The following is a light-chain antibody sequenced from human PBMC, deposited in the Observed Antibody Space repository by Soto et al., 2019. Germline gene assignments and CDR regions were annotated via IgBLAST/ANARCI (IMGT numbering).Light chain of an antibody. CDR1: QTISRN. V-gene: IGKV1-39*01. CDR3: QQSDSIPIT. J-gene: IGKJ5*01. Sequence: DIQMTQSPSSLSASVGDRVTIPSRASQTISRNLNWYQQKPGKAPKLLIYAASSLQSGVPSRFSGSGSGTDFTLAISSLQPEDFATYYCQQSDSIPITFGQGTRLEIK. CDR2: AAS.